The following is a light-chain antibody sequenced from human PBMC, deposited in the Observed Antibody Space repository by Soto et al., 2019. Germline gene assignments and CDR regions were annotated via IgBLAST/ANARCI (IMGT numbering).Light chain of an antibody. Sequence: EIVLTQSPATLSLSPGERATLSCRASQSVSSYLAWYQQKPGQAPRLLIYDASNRAPGIPARFSGSGSGTDFTLTISSLEPEDFAAYYCQQRSNWPPTFGGGTKVEIK. V-gene: IGKV3-11*01. J-gene: IGKJ4*01. CDR3: QQRSNWPPT. CDR1: QSVSSY. CDR2: DAS.